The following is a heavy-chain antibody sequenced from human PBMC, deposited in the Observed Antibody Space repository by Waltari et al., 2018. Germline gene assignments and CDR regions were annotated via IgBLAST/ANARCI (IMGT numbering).Heavy chain of an antibody. CDR3: ASLGITGTTLPF. D-gene: IGHD1-7*01. CDR1: GYSISSGYY. Sequence: QVQLQESGPGLVKPSETLSLTCAVSGYSISSGYYWGWIRQPPGKGLEWIGSIYHSGGTYYNPSLKSRVTISVDTSKNQFSLRLSSVTAADTAVYYCASLGITGTTLPFWGQGTLVTVSS. CDR2: IYHSGGT. V-gene: IGHV4-38-2*01. J-gene: IGHJ4*02.